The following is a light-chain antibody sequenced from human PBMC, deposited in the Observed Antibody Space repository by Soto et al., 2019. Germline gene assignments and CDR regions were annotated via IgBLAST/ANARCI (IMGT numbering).Light chain of an antibody. CDR3: QQTFSFPLT. Sequence: DIQMTPSPASLSASVGHRVTITCRASQNINTFLHWYQQKPGKAPSLLIYTASTLQTGVPSRFSGSGSGTDFTLTISDLQPEDFATYFCQQTFSFPLTFGPGTKVDIK. J-gene: IGKJ3*01. CDR1: QNINTF. V-gene: IGKV1-39*01. CDR2: TAS.